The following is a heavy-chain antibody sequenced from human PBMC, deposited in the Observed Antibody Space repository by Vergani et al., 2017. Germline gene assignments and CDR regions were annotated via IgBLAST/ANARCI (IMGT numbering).Heavy chain of an antibody. D-gene: IGHD5-24*01. CDR3: GRGSDNYN. Sequence: EVQLLQSEGAVVQPGGSLRLSCVASGFTFSSHAMSWVRQGQGQGLEWVTSIQNTGDSTHYADSVKGRFTISRDKSKNTLYLQMNSLRVEDTAVYYCGRGSDNYNWGQGTLVTVSS. V-gene: IGHV3-23*01. CDR2: IQNTGDST. CDR1: GFTFSSHA. J-gene: IGHJ4*02.